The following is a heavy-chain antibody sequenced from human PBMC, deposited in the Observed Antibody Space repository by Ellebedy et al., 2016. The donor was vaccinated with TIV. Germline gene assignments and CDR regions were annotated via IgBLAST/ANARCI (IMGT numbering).Heavy chain of an antibody. D-gene: IGHD3-22*01. J-gene: IGHJ5*02. Sequence: SETLSLTXAVSGDSISSGGYSWSWIRQPPGKGLEWIGYIYHSGKTYYNPSLKSRVTISVDRPKNQFSVRLNSVTAADTAVYYYARVRNYYDSSGYYWPYNWFDPWGQGTLVTVSS. CDR2: IYHSGKT. CDR3: ARVRNYYDSSGYYWPYNWFDP. V-gene: IGHV4-30-2*01. CDR1: GDSISSGGYS.